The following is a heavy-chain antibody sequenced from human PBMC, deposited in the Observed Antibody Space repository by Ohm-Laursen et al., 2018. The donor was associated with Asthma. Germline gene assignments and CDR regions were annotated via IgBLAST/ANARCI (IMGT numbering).Heavy chain of an antibody. V-gene: IGHV3-9*01. J-gene: IGHJ3*01. CDR3: AKPKYGSGSYYPDAFDV. CDR1: GFSFHEYA. D-gene: IGHD3-10*01. Sequence: SLRLSCSASGFSFHEYAMHWVRQAPGKGLEWVSVISWRSGSIAYADSVKGRFTISRDNAKNSLYLQMNSLRAEDTALYYCAKPKYGSGSYYPDAFDVWGQGTMVTVSS. CDR2: ISWRSGSI.